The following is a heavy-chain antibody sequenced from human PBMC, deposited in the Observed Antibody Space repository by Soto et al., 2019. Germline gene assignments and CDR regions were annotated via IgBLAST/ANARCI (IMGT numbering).Heavy chain of an antibody. V-gene: IGHV4-59*01. D-gene: IGHD6-19*01. CDR2: IYYSGST. Sequence: LSLTCTVSRGSISSYYWSWIRQPPGKGLEWIGYIYYSGSTNYNPSLKSRVTISVDTSKNQFSLKLSSVTAADTAVYYWARSPGSGWWGGDYYYGMDVWGQGTTVTVSS. CDR1: RGSISSYY. J-gene: IGHJ6*02. CDR3: ARSPGSGWWGGDYYYGMDV.